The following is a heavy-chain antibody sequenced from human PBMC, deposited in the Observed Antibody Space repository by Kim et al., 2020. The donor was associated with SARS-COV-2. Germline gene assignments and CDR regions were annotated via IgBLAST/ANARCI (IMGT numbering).Heavy chain of an antibody. V-gene: IGHV4-34*01. D-gene: IGHD6-13*01. Sequence: SESLSLTCAVYGGSFSGYYWSWIRQPPGKGLEWIGEINHSGSTNYNPSLKSRVTISVDTSKNQFSLKLSSVTAADTAVYYCARGRYSSSWYGWKTFDIWGHGTMVTVSS. CDR2: INHSGST. CDR3: ARGRYSSSWYGWKTFDI. CDR1: GGSFSGYY. J-gene: IGHJ3*02.